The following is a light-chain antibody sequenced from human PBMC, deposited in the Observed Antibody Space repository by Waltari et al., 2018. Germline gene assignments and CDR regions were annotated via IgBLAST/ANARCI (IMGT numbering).Light chain of an antibody. CDR3: QSYDISLSGWV. J-gene: IGLJ3*02. CDR1: SSNTGAAYA. CDR2: DYI. V-gene: IGLV1-40*01. Sequence: QSVLTQPPSVSGAPGQRVTFSCTGSSSNTGAAYAVNWYQQVPGTAPKRLIYDYINRPSGVPDRFSGSKSGTSASLAITGLQAEDEADYYCQSYDISLSGWVFGGGTKLTVL.